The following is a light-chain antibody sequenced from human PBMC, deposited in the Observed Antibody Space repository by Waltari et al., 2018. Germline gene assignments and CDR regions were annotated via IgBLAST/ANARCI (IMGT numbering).Light chain of an antibody. V-gene: IGKV3-15*01. CDR1: QSVGRN. J-gene: IGKJ1*01. CDR2: GAS. CDR3: QQYNDWPRT. Sequence: EIVMTQSPATLSVSPGERATLACRASQSVGRNLAWYQQKPGQAPRPLIYGASIRATGIPARFSGSGSGTELTLTISSLQSEDFAVYFCQQYNDWPRTFGQGTKVEIK.